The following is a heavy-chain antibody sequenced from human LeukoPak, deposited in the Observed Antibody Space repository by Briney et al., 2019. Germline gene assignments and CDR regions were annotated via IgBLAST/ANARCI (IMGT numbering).Heavy chain of an antibody. Sequence: PGRSLRLSCAASGFTFSSYAMHWVRQASGKGLEWVAVISYDGSNKYYADSVKGRFTISRDNSKNTLYLQMNSLRAEDTAVYYCARVMVRGVVFHAFDIWGQGTMVTVSS. CDR3: ARVMVRGVVFHAFDI. J-gene: IGHJ3*02. CDR1: GFTFSSYA. V-gene: IGHV3-30-3*01. D-gene: IGHD3-10*01. CDR2: ISYDGSNK.